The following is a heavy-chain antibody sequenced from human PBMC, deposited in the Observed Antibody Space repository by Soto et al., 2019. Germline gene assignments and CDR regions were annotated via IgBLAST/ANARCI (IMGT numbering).Heavy chain of an antibody. CDR1: CFPFGSGG. Sequence: GSLRLPCPSSCFPFGSGGETWVRQAPGKGLEWVSAISGSGGSTYYADSVKGRFTISRDNSKNTLYLQMNSLRAEDTAVYYCAKDSGYDLGDYYYGMDVWGQGT. CDR2: ISGSGGST. J-gene: IGHJ6*02. V-gene: IGHV3-23*01. D-gene: IGHD5-12*01. CDR3: AKDSGYDLGDYYYGMDV.